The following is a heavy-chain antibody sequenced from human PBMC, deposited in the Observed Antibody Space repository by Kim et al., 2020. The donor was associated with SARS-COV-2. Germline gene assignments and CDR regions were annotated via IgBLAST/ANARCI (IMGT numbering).Heavy chain of an antibody. CDR1: GGSFSGYY. CDR3: ARGVRYSGYDLDV. CDR2: INHSGST. V-gene: IGHV4-34*01. D-gene: IGHD5-12*01. J-gene: IGHJ6*02. Sequence: SETLSLTCAVYGGSFSGYYWSWIRQPPGKGLEWIGEINHSGSTNYNPSLKSRVTISVDTSKNQFSLKLSSVTAADTAVYYCARGVRYSGYDLDVWGQGTTVTVSS.